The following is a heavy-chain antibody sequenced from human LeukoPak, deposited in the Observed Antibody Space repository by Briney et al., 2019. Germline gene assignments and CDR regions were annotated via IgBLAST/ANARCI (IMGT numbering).Heavy chain of an antibody. D-gene: IGHD6-19*01. V-gene: IGHV3-23*01. J-gene: IGHJ5*02. Sequence: GESLRLSCAASGFTFSNYAMSWVRQAPGKGLEWVSGITGRSTYYADSVKGRFTISRDNAKNSLYLQMNSLRAEDTAVYYCARLGIAVAGAANWFDPWGQGTLVTVSS. CDR3: ARLGIAVAGAANWFDP. CDR1: GFTFSNYA. CDR2: ITGRST.